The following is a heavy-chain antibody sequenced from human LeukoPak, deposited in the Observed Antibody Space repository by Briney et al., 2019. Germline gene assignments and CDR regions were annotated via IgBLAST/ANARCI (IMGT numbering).Heavy chain of an antibody. V-gene: IGHV4-34*01. J-gene: IGHJ5*02. Sequence: SETLSLTCAVYGGSFSGYYWSWIRQPPGKGLEWIGEINHSGSTNYNPSLKSRVTISVDTSKNQFSLKLSSVTAADTAVYYCASQEYCSGGSCYSIPWGQGTLVTVSS. CDR2: INHSGST. CDR3: ASQEYCSGGSCYSIP. CDR1: GGSFSGYY. D-gene: IGHD2-15*01.